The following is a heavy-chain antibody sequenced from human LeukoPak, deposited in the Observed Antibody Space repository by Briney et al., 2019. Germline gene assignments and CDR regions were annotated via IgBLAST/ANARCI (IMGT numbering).Heavy chain of an antibody. CDR2: TFYSGST. V-gene: IGHV4-59*01. CDR1: GGSISSYY. Sequence: PSETLSLTCTVSGGSISSYYWSWIRQPPGKGLEWIGYTFYSGSTDYNPSLKSRVTISVDTSKNQFSLKLSSVTAADTAVYYCARVQRCSSTSCSNWFDPWGQGTLVTVSS. CDR3: ARVQRCSSTSCSNWFDP. J-gene: IGHJ5*02. D-gene: IGHD2-2*01.